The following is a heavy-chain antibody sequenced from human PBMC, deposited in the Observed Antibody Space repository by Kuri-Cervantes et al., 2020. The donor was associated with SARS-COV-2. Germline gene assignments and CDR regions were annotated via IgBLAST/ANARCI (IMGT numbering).Heavy chain of an antibody. V-gene: IGHV3-33*01. J-gene: IGHJ3*02. CDR1: GFIFSDYG. Sequence: GESLKISCVGSGFIFSDYGIHWVRQAPGRGLEWVAGIWNDGSNKYFAASVKGRFTISRDNAKNSLYLQMNSLRAEDTAVYYCASLGAFDIWGQGTMVTVSS. CDR2: IWNDGSNK. CDR3: ASLGAFDI.